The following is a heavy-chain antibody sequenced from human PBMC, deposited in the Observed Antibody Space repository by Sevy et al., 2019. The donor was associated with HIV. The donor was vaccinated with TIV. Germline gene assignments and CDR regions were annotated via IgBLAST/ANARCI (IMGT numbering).Heavy chain of an antibody. CDR3: AKGGVVLYYYYYGMDV. D-gene: IGHD2-15*01. V-gene: IGHV3-23*01. CDR1: GFTFSSYA. Sequence: GGSLRLSCAASGFTFSSYAMSWVRQAPGKGLEWVSAISGSGGSTYYADSVKGRFTTSRDNSKNTLYLQMNSLRAEDTAVYYCAKGGVVLYYYYYGMDVWGQGTTVTVSS. J-gene: IGHJ6*02. CDR2: ISGSGGST.